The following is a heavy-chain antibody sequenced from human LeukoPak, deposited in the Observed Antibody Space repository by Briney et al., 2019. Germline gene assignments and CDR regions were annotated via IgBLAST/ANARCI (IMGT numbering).Heavy chain of an antibody. CDR2: IYYSGST. V-gene: IGHV4-59*01. J-gene: IGHJ6*02. CDR1: GGSISSYY. D-gene: IGHD3-3*01. CDR3: ARVVFWSGQRSNYYGMDV. Sequence: SGTLSLTCTVSGGSISSYYWSWIRQPPGKGLEWIGYIYYSGSTNYNPSLKSRVTISVDTSKNQFSLKLSSVTAADTAVYYCARVVFWSGQRSNYYGMDVWGQGTTVTVSS.